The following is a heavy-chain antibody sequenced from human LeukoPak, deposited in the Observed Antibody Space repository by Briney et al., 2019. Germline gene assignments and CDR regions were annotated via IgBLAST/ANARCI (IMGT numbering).Heavy chain of an antibody. V-gene: IGHV3-7*01. D-gene: IGHD1-1*01. Sequence: GGTLRLSCAASGFTFSSYCMSWVRQVPGKGREWVANIKQDGSEKYYVDSVKGRFTIHRDNAKHSLYLQMNSVRAEDTAVYYCAKLESSEDYWGQGTLVTVSS. CDR2: IKQDGSEK. J-gene: IGHJ4*02. CDR3: AKLESSEDY. CDR1: GFTFSSYC.